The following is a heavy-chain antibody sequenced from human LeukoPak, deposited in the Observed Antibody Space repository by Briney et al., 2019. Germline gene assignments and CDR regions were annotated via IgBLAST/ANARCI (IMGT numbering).Heavy chain of an antibody. Sequence: ASVKVSCKASGGTFSSYAISWVRQAPGQGLEWMGRIIPILGIANYAQKFQGRVTITADKSTSTAYMELSSLRSEDTAVYYCARVKVKGSGSYLGYWGQGTLVTVSS. J-gene: IGHJ4*02. CDR2: IIPILGIA. CDR1: GGTFSSYA. V-gene: IGHV1-69*04. D-gene: IGHD3-10*01. CDR3: ARVKVKGSGSYLGY.